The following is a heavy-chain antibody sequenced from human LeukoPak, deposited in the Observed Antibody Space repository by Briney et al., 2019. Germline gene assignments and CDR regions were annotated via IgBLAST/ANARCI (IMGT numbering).Heavy chain of an antibody. CDR2: IYYSGST. CDR1: GGSISSYY. J-gene: IGHJ4*02. V-gene: IGHV4-59*01. CDR3: ARDVRGGYYFDY. D-gene: IGHD3-10*02. Sequence: SETLSLPCTVSGGSISSYYWSWIRQPPGKGLEWIGYIYYSGSTNYNPSLKSRVTISVDTSKNQFSLKLSSVTAADTAVYYCARDVRGGYYFDYWGQGTLVTVSS.